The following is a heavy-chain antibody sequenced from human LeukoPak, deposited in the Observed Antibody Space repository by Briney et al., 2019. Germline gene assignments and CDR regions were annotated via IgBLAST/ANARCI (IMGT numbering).Heavy chain of an antibody. J-gene: IGHJ4*02. CDR2: INHSGST. D-gene: IGHD3-16*01. V-gene: IGHV4-34*01. CDR3: ARLGERAIGYYFDY. Sequence: GSLRLSCAASGFIFSSYAMSWVRQPPGKGLEWIGEINHSGSTNYNPSLKSRVTISVDTSKNQFSLKLSSVTAADTAVYYCARLGERAIGYYFDYWGQGTLVTVSS. CDR1: GFIFSSYA.